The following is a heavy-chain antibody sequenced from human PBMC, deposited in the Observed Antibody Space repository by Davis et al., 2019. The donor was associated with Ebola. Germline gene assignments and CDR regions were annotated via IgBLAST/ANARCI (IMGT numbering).Heavy chain of an antibody. D-gene: IGHD2-2*01. CDR1: GFTFSDYY. CDR2: ISSSGSTI. J-gene: IGHJ4*02. CDR3: ARTGRYCSSTSCYGDY. V-gene: IGHV3-11*01. Sequence: GESLKISCAASGFTFSDYYMSWIRQAPGKGLEWVSYISSSGSTIYYADSVKGRFTISRDNAKNSLYLQMNSLRAEDTAVYYCARTGRYCSSTSCYGDYWGQGTLVTVSS.